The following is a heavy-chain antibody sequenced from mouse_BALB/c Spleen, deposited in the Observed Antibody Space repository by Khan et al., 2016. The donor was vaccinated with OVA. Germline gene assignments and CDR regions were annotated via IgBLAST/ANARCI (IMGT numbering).Heavy chain of an antibody. Sequence: QIQLVQSGPELKKPGETVRISCKASGYTFTTAGMQWVQKMPGKGLKWIGWINTHSGVPKYAEDFKGRFAFSLETSASTAYLQITNLKNEDTATYFCARGGAAYYISDGGAMEYWGQGTSVTVSS. CDR1: GYTFTTAG. CDR3: ARGGAAYYISDGGAMEY. J-gene: IGHJ4*01. CDR2: INTHSGVP. V-gene: IGHV9-4*02. D-gene: IGHD2-12*01.